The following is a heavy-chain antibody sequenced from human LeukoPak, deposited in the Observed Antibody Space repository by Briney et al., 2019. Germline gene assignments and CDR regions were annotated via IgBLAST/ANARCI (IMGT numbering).Heavy chain of an antibody. CDR3: AKEPTGFGEFSYGMDV. CDR2: ISYDGSNK. CDR1: GFTFSSYG. Sequence: GGSLRLSCAASGFTFSSYGMHWVRQAPGKGLEWVAVISYDGSNKYYADSVKGRFTISRDNSKNTLYLQMNSLRAEDTAVYYCAKEPTGFGEFSYGMDVWGQGTTVTVSS. V-gene: IGHV3-30*18. D-gene: IGHD3-10*01. J-gene: IGHJ6*02.